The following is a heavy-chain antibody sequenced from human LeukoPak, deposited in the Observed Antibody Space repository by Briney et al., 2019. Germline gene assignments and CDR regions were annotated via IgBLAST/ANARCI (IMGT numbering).Heavy chain of an antibody. CDR3: ARRSIAGASFDY. D-gene: IGHD1-26*01. V-gene: IGHV4-39*01. J-gene: IGHJ4*02. Sequence: SETLSLTCTVSGGSISSSSHYWDWIRQPPGKGLEWIGSIFHSGSTQYNLSLKSRVTIFVDTSKNQFSLKLSSVSAADTAVYYCARRSIAGASFDYWGQGTLVTVSS. CDR1: GGSISSSSHY. CDR2: IFHSGST.